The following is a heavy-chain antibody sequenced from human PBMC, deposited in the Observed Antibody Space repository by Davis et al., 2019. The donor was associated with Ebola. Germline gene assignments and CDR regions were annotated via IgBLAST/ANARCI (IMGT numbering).Heavy chain of an antibody. V-gene: IGHV1-3*01. J-gene: IGHJ5*02. Sequence: SVPVSCMASGYTFTSYAMHWVRQAPGQRLEWMGWINAGYGNTKYSQKFQGRVTITRDTSASTAYMELSSLRSEDTAVYYCARDPLYSSSWYGWFDPWGQGTLVTVSS. D-gene: IGHD6-13*01. CDR2: INAGYGNT. CDR1: GYTFTSYA. CDR3: ARDPLYSSSWYGWFDP.